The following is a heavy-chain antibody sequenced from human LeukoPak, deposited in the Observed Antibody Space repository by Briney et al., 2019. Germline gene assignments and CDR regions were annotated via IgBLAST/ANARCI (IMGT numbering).Heavy chain of an antibody. V-gene: IGHV4-61*02. CDR3: ARRALPINYFDY. CDR2: MYTSGST. CDR1: GALISSGSYY. J-gene: IGHJ4*02. Sequence: SETLSLTCTVSGALISSGSYYWSWIRQPAGKGLEWIGRMYTSGSTNYNPSLKSRVTISVDTSKNQFSLKLSSVTAADTAVYYCARRALPINYFDYWGQGTLVTVSS.